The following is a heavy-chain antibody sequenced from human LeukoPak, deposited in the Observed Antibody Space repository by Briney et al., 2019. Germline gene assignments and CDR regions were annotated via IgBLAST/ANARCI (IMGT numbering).Heavy chain of an antibody. J-gene: IGHJ4*02. Sequence: PSETLSLTCTVSGASISSGSYYWSWIRQPAGKGLEWIGRIYISGTTNYNPSLKSRVTISVDTSKNQSSLKLTSVTAADTAVYYCARGEGVVNFDYWGQGTLVTVSP. CDR2: IYISGTT. D-gene: IGHD3-16*01. CDR3: ARGEGVVNFDY. CDR1: GASISSGSYY. V-gene: IGHV4-61*02.